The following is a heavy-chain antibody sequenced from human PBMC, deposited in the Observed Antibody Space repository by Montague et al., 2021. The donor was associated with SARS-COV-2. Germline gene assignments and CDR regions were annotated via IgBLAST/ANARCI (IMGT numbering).Heavy chain of an antibody. CDR3: ARDGVLRYFDWLGDRYGMDV. D-gene: IGHD3-9*01. Sequence: SETLSLTCTVSGDSVSSGSYYWSWIRQPPGKGLEWIGYIYYSGSTNYNPSLKSRVTISVDTSKNQFSLKLSSVTAADTAVHYCARDGVLRYFDWLGDRYGMDVWGQGTTVTVSS. V-gene: IGHV4-61*01. J-gene: IGHJ6*02. CDR2: IYYSGST. CDR1: GDSVSSGSYY.